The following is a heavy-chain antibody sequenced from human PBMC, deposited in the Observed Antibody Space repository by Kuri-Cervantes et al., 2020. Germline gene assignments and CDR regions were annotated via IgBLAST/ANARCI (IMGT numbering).Heavy chain of an antibody. CDR2: INPNSGGT. CDR1: GYTFTGYY. Sequence: ASVKVSCKASGYTFTGYYMHWVRQAPGQGLEWMGWINPNSGGTNYAQKFQGRVTMTRDTSISTAYMELSSLRSEDTAVYYCARVGAVGRPSRIAAAGTEYYYYYMDVWGKGTTVTVSS. D-gene: IGHD6-13*01. CDR3: ARVGAVGRPSRIAAAGTEYYYYYMDV. V-gene: IGHV1-2*02. J-gene: IGHJ6*03.